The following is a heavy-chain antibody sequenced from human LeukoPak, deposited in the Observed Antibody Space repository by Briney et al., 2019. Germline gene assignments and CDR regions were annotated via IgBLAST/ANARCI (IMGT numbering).Heavy chain of an antibody. CDR2: IYTSGST. Sequence: SETLSLTCTVSGGSISSYYWSWIRQPAGKGLEWIGRIYTSGSTNYNPSLKSRVTMSVDTSKNQFSLKLSSVTAADTAVYYCARDAPLGSGYYDAFDIWGQGTMVTVSS. V-gene: IGHV4-4*07. J-gene: IGHJ3*02. CDR1: GGSISSYY. D-gene: IGHD3-22*01. CDR3: ARDAPLGSGYYDAFDI.